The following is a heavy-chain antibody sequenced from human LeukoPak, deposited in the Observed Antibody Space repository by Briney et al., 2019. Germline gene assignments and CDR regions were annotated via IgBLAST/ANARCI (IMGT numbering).Heavy chain of an antibody. CDR2: INHSGST. V-gene: IGHV4-34*01. CDR1: GGSFSGYY. Sequence: SETLSLTCAVYGGSFSGYYWSWIRQPPGKGLEWIGEINHSGSTNRNPSLKSRVTISVDTSENQFSLKLRSVTAADTAVYYCTRVETRVGPDYWGQGTLVTVSS. CDR3: TRVETRVGPDY. J-gene: IGHJ4*02. D-gene: IGHD1-26*01.